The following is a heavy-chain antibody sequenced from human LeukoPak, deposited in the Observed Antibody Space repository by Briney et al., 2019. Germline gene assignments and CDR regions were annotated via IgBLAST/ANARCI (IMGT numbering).Heavy chain of an antibody. Sequence: SETLSLTCAVSGVSITSSTYDWGWVRQPPGKGLEWIGNVFYNGNTKYNPSLKSRGTISRDTSKIQFSLRLTSVTAADTAVYYCARDRSPLGFDYWGQGILVTVSS. CDR3: ARDRSPLGFDY. D-gene: IGHD7-27*01. J-gene: IGHJ4*02. CDR2: VFYNGNT. V-gene: IGHV4-39*07. CDR1: GVSITSSTYD.